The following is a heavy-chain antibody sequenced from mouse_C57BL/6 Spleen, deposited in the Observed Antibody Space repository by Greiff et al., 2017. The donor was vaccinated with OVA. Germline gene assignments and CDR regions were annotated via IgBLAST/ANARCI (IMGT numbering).Heavy chain of an antibody. Sequence: QVQLKESGPELVKPGASVKISCKASGYSFTSYYIHWVKQRPGQGLEWIGWIYPGSGNTKYNEKFKGKATLTADTSSSTAYMQLSSLTSEDSAVYYCARGGNFFAYWGQGTLVTVSA. CDR3: ARGGNFFAY. V-gene: IGHV1-66*01. D-gene: IGHD2-1*01. CDR2: IYPGSGNT. J-gene: IGHJ3*01. CDR1: GYSFTSYY.